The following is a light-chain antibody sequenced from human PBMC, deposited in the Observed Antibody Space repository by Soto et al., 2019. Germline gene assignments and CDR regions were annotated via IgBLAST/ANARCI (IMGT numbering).Light chain of an antibody. CDR3: LQHNTYPRT. CDR1: QGIRND. V-gene: IGKV1-17*01. CDR2: AAS. J-gene: IGKJ1*01. Sequence: DIHFTQSASCLCGSVVHRVTITCRASQGIRNDLGWYQKRPGKATKRLIYAASTLQPGVPSRFSGSGSGTDFHITISSLQPEAFATYYCLQHNTYPRTFGQGTQVDIK.